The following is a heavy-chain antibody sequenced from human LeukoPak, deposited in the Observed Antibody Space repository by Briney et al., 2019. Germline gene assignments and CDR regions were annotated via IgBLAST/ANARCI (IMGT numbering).Heavy chain of an antibody. CDR3: AKRADGCSGVSCYYYYMDV. CDR2: ISGVGDST. J-gene: IGHJ6*03. CDR1: GFPFSNYA. D-gene: IGHD2-15*01. Sequence: GSLRLSCSASGFPFSNYAMNWVRPAPGKGVERVSTISGVGDSTYYAESVKGRFTMSRDNSKNTVYLQMNSLRVEDTAIYYCAKRADGCSGVSCYYYYMDVWGKGTTVTVSS. V-gene: IGHV3-23*01.